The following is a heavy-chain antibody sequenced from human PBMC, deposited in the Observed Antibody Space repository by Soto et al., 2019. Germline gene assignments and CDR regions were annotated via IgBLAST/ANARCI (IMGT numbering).Heavy chain of an antibody. V-gene: IGHV3-23*01. CDR2: ISGSGGST. D-gene: IGHD3-22*01. J-gene: IGHJ4*02. CDR1: GFTFSSYA. Sequence: PGGSLRLSCAASGFTFSSYAMSWVRQAPGKGLEWVSAISGSGGSTYYADSVKGRFTISRDNSKNTLYLQMNSLRAEDTAVYYCAKVGYYYDSSGYRLGPLGYFDYWGQGTLVTVPQ. CDR3: AKVGYYYDSSGYRLGPLGYFDY.